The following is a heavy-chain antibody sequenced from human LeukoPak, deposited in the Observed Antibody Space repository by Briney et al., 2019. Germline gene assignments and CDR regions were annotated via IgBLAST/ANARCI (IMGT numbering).Heavy chain of an antibody. CDR2: ISGSGGST. Sequence: GSLRLSCAASGFTFSSYAMSWVRQAPGKGLEWVSAISGSGGSTYYADSVKGRFTISRDNSKNTLYLQMNSLRAEDTAVYYCANDHAYYYDSSGYWSFDYWGQGTLVTVSS. CDR1: GFTFSSYA. J-gene: IGHJ4*02. CDR3: ANDHAYYYDSSGYWSFDY. D-gene: IGHD3-22*01. V-gene: IGHV3-23*01.